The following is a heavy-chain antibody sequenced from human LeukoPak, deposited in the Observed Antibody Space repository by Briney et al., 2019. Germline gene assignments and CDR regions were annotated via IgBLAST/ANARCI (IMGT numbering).Heavy chain of an antibody. Sequence: GGSLRLSCAVSGITLSNDGMTWVRQAPGKGLEWVAGISDTGGGTTYADSVKGRFTISRDNPKNTLYLQMNSLRAEDTAVYFWAKRGVVIRVILVGFHKEAYYFDSWGQGALVTVSS. CDR2: ISDTGGGT. J-gene: IGHJ4*02. CDR1: GITLSNDG. CDR3: AKRGVVIRVILVGFHKEAYYFDS. V-gene: IGHV3-23*01. D-gene: IGHD3-22*01.